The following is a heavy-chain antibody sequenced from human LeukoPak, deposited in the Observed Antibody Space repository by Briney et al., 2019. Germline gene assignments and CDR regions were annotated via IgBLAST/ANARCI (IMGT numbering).Heavy chain of an antibody. CDR2: IKQDVNER. J-gene: IGHJ4*02. Sequence: GGSLRLSCAASGFTFSSDCMSWDREAPGKGRERVANIKQDVNERKYVDSVKGRVTISRDNARSSVYLDMNSLRAQHTGVYYCARELYASGTIFFDYWGQRTLVAVSS. V-gene: IGHV3-7*01. CDR1: GFTFSSDC. D-gene: IGHD3-10*01. CDR3: ARELYASGTIFFDY.